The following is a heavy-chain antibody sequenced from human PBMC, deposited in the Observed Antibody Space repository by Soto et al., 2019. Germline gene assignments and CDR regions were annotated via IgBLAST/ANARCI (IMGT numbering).Heavy chain of an antibody. V-gene: IGHV3-33*01. D-gene: IGHD6-19*01. CDR1: GFSFSESG. CDR2: IWYDGSET. CDR3: ATFLAVAGTHH. Sequence: QVQLVESGGGVGQPGKSLRLSCAASGFSFSESGMEWVRQAPGKGLEWVAAIWYDGSETYYGDSVKGRFTISRDNSKSTLYLQMSGLRAEDTAVYYCATFLAVAGTHHWGQGTLVTVSS. J-gene: IGHJ1*01.